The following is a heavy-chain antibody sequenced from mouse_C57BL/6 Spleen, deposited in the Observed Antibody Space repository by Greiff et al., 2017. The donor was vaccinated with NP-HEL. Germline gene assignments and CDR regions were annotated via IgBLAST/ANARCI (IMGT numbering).Heavy chain of an antibody. CDR1: GFTFSSYG. J-gene: IGHJ3*01. CDR2: IGSGGNYT. V-gene: IGHV5-6*01. Sequence: EVQLVESGGDLVKPGGSLKLSCAASGFTFSSYGMSWVRQTPAKRLEWVATIGSGGNYTYYPDSVKGRFTISRDNAKNTLYLQMSSLKSEDTAMYYCARHEAYWGQGTLVTVSA. CDR3: ARHEAY.